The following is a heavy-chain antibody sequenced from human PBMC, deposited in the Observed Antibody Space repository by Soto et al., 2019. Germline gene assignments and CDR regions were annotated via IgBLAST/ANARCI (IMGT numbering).Heavy chain of an antibody. CDR1: GGSFSGYY. V-gene: IGHV4-34*01. J-gene: IGHJ6*02. Sequence: SETLSLTYAVYGGSFSGYYWSWIRQPPGKGLEWIGEINHSGSTNYNPSLKSRVTISVDTSKNQFSQKLSSVTAADTAVYYCARGWDQRGNYYDGMDVWGQGTTVT. D-gene: IGHD1-26*01. CDR3: ARGWDQRGNYYDGMDV. CDR2: INHSGST.